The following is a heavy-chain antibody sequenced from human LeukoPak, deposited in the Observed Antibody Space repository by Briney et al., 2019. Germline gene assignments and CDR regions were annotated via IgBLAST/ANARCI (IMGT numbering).Heavy chain of an antibody. V-gene: IGHV1-18*01. CDR2: ISAYNGNT. CDR3: ARTTVVTPGWFDP. Sequence: ASVKVSRKASGYTFSSYGLTWVRQAPGQGLEWMGWISAYNGNTNYAQNLQGRVTMTTDTSTSTAYMELRSLKSDDTAVYYCARTTVVTPGWFDPWGQGTLVTVSS. CDR1: GYTFSSYG. J-gene: IGHJ5*02. D-gene: IGHD4-23*01.